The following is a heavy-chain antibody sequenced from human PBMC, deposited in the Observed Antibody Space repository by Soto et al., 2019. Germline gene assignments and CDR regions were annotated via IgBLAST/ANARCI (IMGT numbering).Heavy chain of an antibody. Sequence: QVQLVESGGGVVQPGRSLRLSCAVSGFTFSSYAMHRVRQAPGKGLEWVAVISYDGSNKYYADSVKGRFTISRDKSKNTLYLQMNRLRAEDTDGYYCAKDREFDGYYDSSGYKVKYFDLWSSGTMVAVSS. D-gene: IGHD3-22*01. CDR1: GFTFSSYA. J-gene: IGHJ2*01. CDR2: ISYDGSNK. CDR3: AKDREFDGYYDSSGYKVKYFDL. V-gene: IGHV3-30-3*01.